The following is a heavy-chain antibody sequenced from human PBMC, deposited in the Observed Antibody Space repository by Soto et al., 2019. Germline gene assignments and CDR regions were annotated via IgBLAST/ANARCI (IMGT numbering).Heavy chain of an antibody. V-gene: IGHV1-58*01. J-gene: IGHJ6*02. D-gene: IGHD3-3*01. Sequence: ASVKVSCKASGFTFTNSAVQWVRQARGQGLEWMGWIVAEGGKTNYAQKFQERVTITKDTSTDTAYMELSSLRSEDTAVYYCATALEWLLFGLVDVWGQGTTVTVSS. CDR1: GFTFTNSA. CDR2: IVAEGGKT. CDR3: ATALEWLLFGLVDV.